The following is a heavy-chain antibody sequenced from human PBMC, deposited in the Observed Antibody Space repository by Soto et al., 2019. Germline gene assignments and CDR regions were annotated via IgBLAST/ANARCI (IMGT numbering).Heavy chain of an antibody. V-gene: IGHV3-30-3*01. J-gene: IGHJ4*02. CDR3: ARDLGYCSGGSCYKDFDY. Sequence: SLRLSCAASGFTFSSYAMHWVRQAPGKGLEWVAVISYDGSNKYYADSVKGRFTISRDNSKNTLYLQMKSLRAEDTAVYYCARDLGYCSGGSCYKDFDYWGQGTLVTVSS. D-gene: IGHD2-15*01. CDR2: ISYDGSNK. CDR1: GFTFSSYA.